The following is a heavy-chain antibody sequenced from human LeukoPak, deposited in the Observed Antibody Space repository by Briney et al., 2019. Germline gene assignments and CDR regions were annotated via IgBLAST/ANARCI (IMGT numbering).Heavy chain of an antibody. CDR2: IYNSGNT. J-gene: IGHJ3*02. V-gene: IGHV4-59*01. CDR1: GGSISGYY. Sequence: QLQESGPRLVKPSETLSLTCTVSGGSISGYYWSWIRQPPGEGLEWIGYIYNSGNTNYNPSLKSRVTISVDTSKNQFSLKLTSVTAADTAVYYCARYRAFDIWGRGTLVTVSS. CDR3: ARYRAFDI.